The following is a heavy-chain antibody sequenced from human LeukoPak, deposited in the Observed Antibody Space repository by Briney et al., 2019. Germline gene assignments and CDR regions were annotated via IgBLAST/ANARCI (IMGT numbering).Heavy chain of an antibody. CDR1: GFTFSSYW. Sequence: PGGSLTVSCAASGFTFSSYWMHWVRQAPRKGLVWVSRIKSDGKTNYADSVTGGFSISRDNAKNTVALPMNKLRAEDTGVYYCARAPSEIGGYYPEYFRHWGQGTLVTVSS. CDR2: IKSDGKT. CDR3: ARAPSEIGGYYPEYFRH. J-gene: IGHJ1*01. D-gene: IGHD3-22*01. V-gene: IGHV3-74*01.